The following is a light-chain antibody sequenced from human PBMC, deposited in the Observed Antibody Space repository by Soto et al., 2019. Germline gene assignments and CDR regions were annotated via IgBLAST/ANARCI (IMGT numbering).Light chain of an antibody. CDR1: QSVSSRF. Sequence: EIVLTQSPGTLSLSPGERATLSCRASQSVSSRFLAWYQQKPGQAPRLLMYGASNRATGNPDRFSGTGSGTDFTLTISILETEDLAVYYCQQYGTSPYTFGLWTQLESK. CDR3: QQYGTSPYT. V-gene: IGKV3-20*01. CDR2: GAS. J-gene: IGKJ2*01.